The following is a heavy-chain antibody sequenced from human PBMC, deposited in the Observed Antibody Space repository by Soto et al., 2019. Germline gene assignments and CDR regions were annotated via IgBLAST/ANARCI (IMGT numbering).Heavy chain of an antibody. CDR3: ARELSEQLPDS. J-gene: IGHJ4*02. CDR1: GDTFSSYA. V-gene: IGHV1-69*06. CDR2: IIPLYYTA. D-gene: IGHD1-1*01. Sequence: QVQVVQSVAEVKEPGSSVTVSCKASGDTFSSYAVSWVRQAPGQGLEWMGSIIPLYYTANYAQKFQDRFSLTVDKSTNTAYMQLSRLRSEDTAVYYCARELSEQLPDSWGQGTLVTVSS.